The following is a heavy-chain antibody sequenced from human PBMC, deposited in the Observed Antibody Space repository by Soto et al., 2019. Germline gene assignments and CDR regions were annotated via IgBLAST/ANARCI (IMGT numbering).Heavy chain of an antibody. CDR2: ISINNRKTVNT. Sequence: QIQLVQSGLEVKNPGASVTLSCKISGYTFTSYGLTWVRQAPGRGLEWLGWISINNRKTVNTNYAQKLQGRVTMTADTSPSTVFMDLRGLRSDDTVVYFCATVAASMQYYYGVDVWGPGTIVAVSS. D-gene: IGHD6-13*01. CDR3: ATVAASMQYYYGVDV. V-gene: IGHV1-18*01. CDR1: GYTFTSYG. J-gene: IGHJ6*01.